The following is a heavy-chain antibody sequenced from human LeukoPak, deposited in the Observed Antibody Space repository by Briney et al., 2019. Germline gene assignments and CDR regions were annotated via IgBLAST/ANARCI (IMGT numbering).Heavy chain of an antibody. CDR1: GGTFSSYA. J-gene: IGHJ4*02. CDR3: ARAFEYSGYVNHYYFDY. CDR2: IIPIFGTA. D-gene: IGHD5-12*01. V-gene: IGHV1-69*13. Sequence: ASVKVSCKASGGTFSSYAISWVRRAPGQGLEWMGGIIPIFGTANYAQKFQGRVTITADESTSTAYMELSSLRSEDTAVYYCARAFEYSGYVNHYYFDYWGQGTLVTVSS.